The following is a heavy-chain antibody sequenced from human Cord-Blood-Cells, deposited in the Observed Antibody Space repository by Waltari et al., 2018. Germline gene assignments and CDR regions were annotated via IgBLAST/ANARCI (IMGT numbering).Heavy chain of an antibody. V-gene: IGHV4-39*07. J-gene: IGHJ2*01. Sequence: QLQLQESGPGLVKPSETLSLTCTVSGGPISSSSSYWGWIRQPPGKGLEWIGSFYYSGSTYYNPSLKSRVTISVDTSKNQFSLKLSSVTAADTAVYYCARAYDSSGYYYRGSYWYFDLWGRGTLVTVSS. CDR2: FYYSGST. CDR3: ARAYDSSGYYYRGSYWYFDL. CDR1: GGPISSSSSY. D-gene: IGHD3-22*01.